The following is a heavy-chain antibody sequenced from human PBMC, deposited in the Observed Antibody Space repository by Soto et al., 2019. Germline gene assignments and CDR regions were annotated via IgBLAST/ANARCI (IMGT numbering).Heavy chain of an antibody. CDR3: ARDLMGMATNYYYYYGMDV. CDR1: GGSISSYY. CDR2: IYYSGST. V-gene: IGHV4-59*01. J-gene: IGHJ6*02. D-gene: IGHD2-8*01. Sequence: PSETLSLTCTVSGGSISSYYWSWIRQPPGKGLEWIGYIYYSGSTNYNPSLKSRVTISVDTSKNQFSLKLSSVTAADTAVYYCARDLMGMATNYYYYYGMDVWGQGTTVTVSS.